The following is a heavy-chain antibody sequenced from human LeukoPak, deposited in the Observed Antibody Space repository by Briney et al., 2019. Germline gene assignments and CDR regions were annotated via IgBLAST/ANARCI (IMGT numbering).Heavy chain of an antibody. J-gene: IGHJ6*02. D-gene: IGHD5-12*01. V-gene: IGHV1-69*04. CDR3: ASIVATTPPAMDV. CDR2: IIPILGIA. Sequence: ASVKVSCKASGGTFSSYAISWVRQAPGQGLEWMGRIIPILGIANYAQEFQGRVTITADKSTSTAYMELSSLRSEDTAVYYCASIVATTPPAMDVWGQGTTVTVSS. CDR1: GGTFSSYA.